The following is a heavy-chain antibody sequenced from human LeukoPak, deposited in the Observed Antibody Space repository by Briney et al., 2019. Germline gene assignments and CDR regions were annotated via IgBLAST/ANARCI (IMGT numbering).Heavy chain of an antibody. CDR1: GFTFSSYG. CDR3: AKDRYSGSYHFDY. V-gene: IGHV3-30*02. D-gene: IGHD1-26*01. J-gene: IGHJ4*02. CDR2: IRYDGSNK. Sequence: PGGSLRLSCAASGFTFSSYGMHWVRQAPGKGLEWVAFIRYDGSNKYYADSVKGRFTISRDNSKNTLYLQMNCLRAEDTAVYYCAKDRYSGSYHFDYWGQGTLVTVSS.